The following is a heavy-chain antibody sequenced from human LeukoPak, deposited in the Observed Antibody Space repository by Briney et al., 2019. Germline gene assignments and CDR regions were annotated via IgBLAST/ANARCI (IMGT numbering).Heavy chain of an antibody. V-gene: IGHV3-21*01. CDR1: GFTFRSYS. CDR3: ALGESTRPFDY. Sequence: GGSLRLSCAASGFTFRSYSMNWVRQAPGKGLEWVSSISSSSSYIYYAGSVKGRLTISRDNAKNSLYLQMNSLRPEDTAVYYCALGESTRPFDYWGQGTLVTVSS. D-gene: IGHD3-10*01. J-gene: IGHJ4*02. CDR2: ISSSSSYI.